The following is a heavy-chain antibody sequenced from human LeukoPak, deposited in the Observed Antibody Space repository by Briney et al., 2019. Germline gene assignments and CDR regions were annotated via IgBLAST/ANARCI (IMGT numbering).Heavy chain of an antibody. Sequence: GGFLRLSCEASGFTFTKYAMSWVRQAPGKGLEWVSIISSGGHSTYYADSVKGRFTISRDNSKNTLYLQMNSLRVEDTAVYYCAKSFSSGWNYFDCWGQGTLVTVSS. CDR3: AKSFSSGWNYFDC. D-gene: IGHD6-19*01. CDR1: GFTFTKYA. J-gene: IGHJ4*02. V-gene: IGHV3-23*01. CDR2: ISSGGHST.